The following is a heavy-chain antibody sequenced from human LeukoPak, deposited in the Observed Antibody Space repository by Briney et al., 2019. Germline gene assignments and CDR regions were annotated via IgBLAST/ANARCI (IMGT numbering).Heavy chain of an antibody. CDR3: ARDVGYSIPL. V-gene: IGHV3-74*01. D-gene: IGHD6-13*01. Sequence: SGGSLRLSCAASGFTFSSYWMHWVRQAPGKGLLWVSLINSDGNNRGYADSVKGRFTVSRDNAKNTLYLQMNSLRAEDTAVYYCARDVGYSIPLWGQGTLVTVSS. J-gene: IGHJ4*02. CDR2: INSDGNNR. CDR1: GFTFSSYW.